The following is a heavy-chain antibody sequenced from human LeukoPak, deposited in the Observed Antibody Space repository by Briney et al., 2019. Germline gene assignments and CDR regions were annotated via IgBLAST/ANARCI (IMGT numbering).Heavy chain of an antibody. CDR1: GFTFSYDW. CDR2: IKSKTDGGTT. CDR3: STVRYCSGGSCVGGMDV. V-gene: IGHV3-15*01. Sequence: GGALRLSCAASGFTFSYDWMTWVRQAPGKGLEWVGRIKSKTDGGTTDYAAPVKGRFIISRDDSKNTLYLQMNSLKTEDTAVYYCSTVRYCSGGSCVGGMDVWGQGTTVTVSS. J-gene: IGHJ6*02. D-gene: IGHD2-15*01.